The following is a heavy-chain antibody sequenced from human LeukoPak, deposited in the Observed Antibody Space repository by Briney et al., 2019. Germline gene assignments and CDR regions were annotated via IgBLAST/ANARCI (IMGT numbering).Heavy chain of an antibody. Sequence: PGGSLRLSCAASGFTFSSYWMSWMRQAPGKGLEWVANIKYDGNEEYYVDSVKGRFTISRDNAKNSPYLQLNNLRVEDTAVYYCKSGGAAPGSFDYWGQGTLVTVSP. CDR1: GFTFSSYW. J-gene: IGHJ4*02. CDR3: KSGGAAPGSFDY. CDR2: IKYDGNEE. D-gene: IGHD1-1*01. V-gene: IGHV3-7*01.